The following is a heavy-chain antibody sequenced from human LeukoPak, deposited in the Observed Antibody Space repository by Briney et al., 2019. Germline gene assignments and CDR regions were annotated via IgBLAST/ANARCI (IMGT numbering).Heavy chain of an antibody. Sequence: ASVKVSCKASGYTFTGYYMHWVRQAPEQGLEWMGWINPGSGGTNCAQRFHGRVTMTRDTSISTVYMELSRLRSDDTAVYYCARDVGEYCSSIDCHASDYWGQGTLVTVSS. CDR3: ARDVGEYCSSIDCHASDY. J-gene: IGHJ4*02. D-gene: IGHD2-2*01. CDR2: INPGSGGT. V-gene: IGHV1-2*02. CDR1: GYTFTGYY.